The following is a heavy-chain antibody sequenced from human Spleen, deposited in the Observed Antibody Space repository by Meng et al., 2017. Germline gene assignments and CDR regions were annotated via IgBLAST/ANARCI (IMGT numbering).Heavy chain of an antibody. CDR1: GFTFSSYS. Sequence: GGSLRLSCAASGFTFSSYSMNWVRQAPGKGLEWVSSISSSSSYIYYADSVKGRFTISRDNANDSLYLQMNSLRDEDTAVYYCARVSAYTGYDLNIYWYFDLWGRGTLVTVSS. D-gene: IGHD5-12*01. CDR2: ISSSSSYI. J-gene: IGHJ2*01. V-gene: IGHV3-21*01. CDR3: ARVSAYTGYDLNIYWYFDL.